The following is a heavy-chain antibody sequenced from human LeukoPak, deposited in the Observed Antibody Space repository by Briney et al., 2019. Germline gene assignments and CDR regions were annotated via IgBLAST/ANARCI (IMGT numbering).Heavy chain of an antibody. V-gene: IGHV1-2*02. CDR3: ARVGATYSGDP. D-gene: IGHD1-26*01. Sequence: ASVKVSCKASGYTFTDYYIHWVRQTPGQGLEWMAWIDPNSGATNYAQKFQGRITMTRDTSISTAYMELSRLRSDDTAVYYCARVGATYSGDPWGQGTLVTVSS. J-gene: IGHJ5*02. CDR2: IDPNSGAT. CDR1: GYTFTDYY.